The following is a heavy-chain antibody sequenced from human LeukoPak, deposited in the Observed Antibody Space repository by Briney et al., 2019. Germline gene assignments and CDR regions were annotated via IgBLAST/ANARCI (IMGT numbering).Heavy chain of an antibody. CDR2: IRYDGSNK. CDR1: GFTFSSYG. V-gene: IGHV3-30*02. CDR3: AKDSAAAGKGSAFDI. J-gene: IGHJ3*02. Sequence: GGSLRLSCAASGFTFSSYGMHWVRQAPGKGLEWVAFIRYDGSNKYYADSVKGRFTISRDNSKNTLYLQMNSLRAEDTAVYYCAKDSAAAGKGSAFDIWGQGTMVTVSS. D-gene: IGHD6-13*01.